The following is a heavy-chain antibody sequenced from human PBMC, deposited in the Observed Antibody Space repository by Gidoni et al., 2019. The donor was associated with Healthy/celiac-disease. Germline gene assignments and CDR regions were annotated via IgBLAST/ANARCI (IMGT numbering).Heavy chain of an antibody. Sequence: QVQLQESGPGLVKPSQTLSLTCPVSGGSISSGGYYWSWIRQHPGKGLEWIGYIYYSGSTYYNPSLKSRVTISVDTSKNQFSLKLSSVTAADTAVYYCARDIVVVPAAIAYGMDVWGQGTTVTVSS. CDR2: IYYSGST. CDR3: ARDIVVVPAAIAYGMDV. J-gene: IGHJ6*02. V-gene: IGHV4-31*03. CDR1: GGSISSGGYY. D-gene: IGHD2-2*01.